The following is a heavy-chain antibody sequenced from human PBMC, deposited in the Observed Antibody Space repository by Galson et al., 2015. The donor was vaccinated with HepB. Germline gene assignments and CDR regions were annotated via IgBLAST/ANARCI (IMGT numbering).Heavy chain of an antibody. V-gene: IGHV5-51*01. CDR3: ARRGIAMAGNALDI. CDR1: AYSFTSYW. CDR2: IDPGASDA. J-gene: IGHJ3*02. Sequence: QSGAEVKKPGESLKISCMGSAYSFTSYWIGWVRQMPGKGLEWMGFIDPGASDARYSPSFEGQVTISVDKSISTAYLQWSSLKASDTAMYYCARRGIAMAGNALDIWGQGALVTVSS. D-gene: IGHD6-19*01.